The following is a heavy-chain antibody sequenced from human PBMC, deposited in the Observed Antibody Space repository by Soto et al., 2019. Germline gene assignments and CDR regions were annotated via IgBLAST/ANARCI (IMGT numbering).Heavy chain of an antibody. CDR3: ARDPRRPARLDY. CDR2: INPSGGST. J-gene: IGHJ4*02. CDR1: GYTFTSDY. V-gene: IGHV1-46*01. Sequence: ASVKVSCKASGYTFTSDYMHWVRQDPGQGLEWMGIINPSGGSTSYAQKFQGRVTMNRDTSTSTVYMELSSLRSEDTAVYYCARDPRRPARLDYWGPGTLVTVSS.